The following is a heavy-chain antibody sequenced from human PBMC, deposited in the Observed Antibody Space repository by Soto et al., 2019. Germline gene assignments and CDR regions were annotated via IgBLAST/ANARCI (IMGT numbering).Heavy chain of an antibody. CDR3: ARENWFQDY. V-gene: IGHV3-7*01. CDR1: GFTFTTYW. CDR2: INVDGSET. J-gene: IGHJ4*02. Sequence: EVQLVESGGGLVQPGGSLRLSCVASGFTFTTYWMTWVRQAPGKGLEWVANINVDGSETSYVGSVRGRFTSSRDNATTSRHLQTKSLGADDTAVYYCARENWFQDYWGQGALVTVSS. D-gene: IGHD3-9*01.